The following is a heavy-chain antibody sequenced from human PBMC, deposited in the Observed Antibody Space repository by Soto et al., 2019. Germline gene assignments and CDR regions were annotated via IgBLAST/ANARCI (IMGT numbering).Heavy chain of an antibody. CDR1: GGSISSYY. CDR3: ARHVPYCSDTSHCAYGMDV. V-gene: IGHV4-59*08. CDR2: IYYSGST. D-gene: IGHD2-2*01. J-gene: IGHJ6*02. Sequence: SETLSLTCTVSGGSISSYYWSWIRQPPGKGLEWIGYIYYSGSTNYNPSLKSRVTISVDTSKNQFSLKLSSVTAADTAVYYCARHVPYCSDTSHCAYGMDVWGQGTTVT.